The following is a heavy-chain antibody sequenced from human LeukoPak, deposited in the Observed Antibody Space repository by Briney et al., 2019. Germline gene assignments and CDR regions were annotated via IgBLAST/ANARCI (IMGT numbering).Heavy chain of an antibody. J-gene: IGHJ3*02. D-gene: IGHD3-22*01. CDR3: ARDSGTGITMIVVVTDAFDI. CDR2: INPSGGST. V-gene: IGHV1-46*03. Sequence: ASVKVSCKASGYTFTSYYMRWVRQVPGQGLEWMGIINPSGGSTSYAQKFRGRVTMTRDTSTSTVYMELSSLRSEDTAVYYCARDSGTGITMIVVVTDAFDIWGQGTMVTVAS. CDR1: GYTFTSYY.